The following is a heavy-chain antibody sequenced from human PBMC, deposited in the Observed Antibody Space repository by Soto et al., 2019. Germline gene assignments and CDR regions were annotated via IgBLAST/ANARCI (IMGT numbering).Heavy chain of an antibody. CDR1: GGSINSYY. V-gene: IGHV4-59*08. D-gene: IGHD6-19*01. J-gene: IGHJ6*02. Sequence: QVQLQESGPGLVKPSETLSLTCSVSGGSINSYYWAWIRQSPGKGLEWIGYIFYTGSTNYNPSLERRVTISVDTSKDHFSLILRSVPAADTAVYYCARRVAVAGYSYYHGMDVWGQGTTVTVSS. CDR2: IFYTGST. CDR3: ARRVAVAGYSYYHGMDV.